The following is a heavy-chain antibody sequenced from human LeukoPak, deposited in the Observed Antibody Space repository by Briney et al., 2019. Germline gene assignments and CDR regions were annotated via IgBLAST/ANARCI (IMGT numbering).Heavy chain of an antibody. CDR2: ISSSSSYI. D-gene: IGHD1-26*01. CDR1: GFTFSTYS. J-gene: IGHJ4*02. Sequence: GGSLRLSCTASGFTFSTYSMNWVRQAPGKGLEWVSSISSSSSYIHYADSVKGRFTISRDNTKNSLHLQMNSLRAEDTAVYYCARDPSLQVGATMYYFDYWGQGTLVTVSS. V-gene: IGHV3-21*01. CDR3: ARDPSLQVGATMYYFDY.